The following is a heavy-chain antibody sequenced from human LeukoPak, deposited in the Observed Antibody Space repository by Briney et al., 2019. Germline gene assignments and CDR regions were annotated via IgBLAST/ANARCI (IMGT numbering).Heavy chain of an antibody. V-gene: IGHV3-23*01. CDR1: GFTFSSYA. CDR3: AKDGFFDDGLERAFDI. D-gene: IGHD1-1*01. CDR2: ISGSGGST. J-gene: IGHJ3*02. Sequence: GGSLRLSCAASGFTFSSYAMSWVRQAPGKGLEWVSAISGSGGSTYYADSVKGRFTISRDNSKNTLYLQMNSLRAEDTAVYYCAKDGFFDDGLERAFDIWGQGTMVTVSS.